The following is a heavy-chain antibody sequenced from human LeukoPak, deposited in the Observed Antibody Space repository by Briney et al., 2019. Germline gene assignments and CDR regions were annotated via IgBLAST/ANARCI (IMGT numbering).Heavy chain of an antibody. D-gene: IGHD7-27*01. V-gene: IGHV3-9*01. CDR1: GFTFDDYA. CDR2: ISWNSGSI. J-gene: IGHJ3*02. CDR3: ARKLGIAFDI. Sequence: GGSLRLSCAASGFTFDDYAMHWVRQAPGKGLEWVSGISWNSGSIGYADSVKGRFTISRDNAKNSLYLQMNSLRAEDTALYYCARKLGIAFDIWGQGTMVTVSS.